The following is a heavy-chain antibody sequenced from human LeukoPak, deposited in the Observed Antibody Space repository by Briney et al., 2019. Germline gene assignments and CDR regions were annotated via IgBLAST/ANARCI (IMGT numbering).Heavy chain of an antibody. CDR1: GFTASSNY. CDR3: ARGTDHYYYYGMDV. CDR2: IYSGGST. Sequence: PGGSLRLSCAASGFTASSNYMSWVRQAPGKGLEWVSVIYSGGSTYYADSVKGRFTISRDNSKNTLYLQMNSLRAEDTAVYYCARGTDHYYYYGMDVWGQGTTVTVSS. J-gene: IGHJ6*02. V-gene: IGHV3-53*01.